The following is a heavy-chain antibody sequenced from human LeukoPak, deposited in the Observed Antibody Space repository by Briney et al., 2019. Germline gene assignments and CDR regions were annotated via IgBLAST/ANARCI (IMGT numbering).Heavy chain of an antibody. D-gene: IGHD3-16*01. CDR2: ISTSSSTI. J-gene: IGHJ4*02. CDR3: ARDPPSGGFDS. Sequence: GGSLRLSCAASGVSFSTYCMNWVRQAPGKGLEWVSYISTSSSTIYYADSVKGRFTISRDDAKNSLYLQMNSLRAEDTAVYYCARDPPSGGFDSWGQGTLVTVSS. CDR1: GVSFSTYC. V-gene: IGHV3-48*01.